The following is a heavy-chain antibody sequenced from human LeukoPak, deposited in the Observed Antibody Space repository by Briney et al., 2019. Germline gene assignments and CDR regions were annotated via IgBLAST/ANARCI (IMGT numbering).Heavy chain of an antibody. CDR3: ARPGGNVDIGTIHSDC. J-gene: IGHJ4*02. D-gene: IGHD4-23*01. CDR1: GFTFSSYS. CDR2: ISSSSSYI. V-gene: IGHV3-21*01. Sequence: GGSLRLSCAASGFTFSSYSMNWVRQAPGKGLEWVSSISSSSSYIYYAGSVKGRFTISRDNAKNSLYLQMNSLTAEDTAVYYCARPGGNVDIGTIHSDCWGQRTLVTVSS.